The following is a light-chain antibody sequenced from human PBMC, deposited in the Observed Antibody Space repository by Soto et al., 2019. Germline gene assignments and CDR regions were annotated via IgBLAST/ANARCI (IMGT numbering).Light chain of an antibody. CDR1: SSNIGSNT. CDR2: SNN. J-gene: IGLJ7*01. Sequence: QSVLTQPPSASGTPGQRATISCSGSSSNIGSNTVNWYQQLPGTAPKLLIYSNNQRPSGVPDRFSGSKSGTSASLAISGLQSEDEADYYCAAWDDNLNGAVFGGGTQLTVL. V-gene: IGLV1-44*01. CDR3: AAWDDNLNGAV.